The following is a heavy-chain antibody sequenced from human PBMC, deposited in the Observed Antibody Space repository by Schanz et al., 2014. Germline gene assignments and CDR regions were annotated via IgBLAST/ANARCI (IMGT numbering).Heavy chain of an antibody. CDR3: ARVPYGSGSYWDY. J-gene: IGHJ4*02. D-gene: IGHD3-10*01. CDR1: GFTFSSYA. CDR2: LSGSGGST. Sequence: ESGGGLVQPGGSLRLSCAASGFTFSSYAMSWVRQAPGKGLEWVSALSGSGGSTYYADTVKGRFTISRDNSKNTLYLQMNSLRAGDTAVYYCARVPYGSGSYWDYWGQGTLVTVSS. V-gene: IGHV3-23*01.